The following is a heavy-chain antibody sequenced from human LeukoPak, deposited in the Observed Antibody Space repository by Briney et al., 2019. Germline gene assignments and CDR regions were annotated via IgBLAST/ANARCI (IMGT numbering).Heavy chain of an antibody. D-gene: IGHD6-13*01. J-gene: IGHJ4*02. CDR2: IYPGDSDT. Sequence: GESLKISCKGFGYSFTAYWIGWVRQMPGQGLEWMGLIYPGDSDTRYSPSFQGQVTISADKSFTTAYLQWSSLKASDTAMYYCARGISSASLDYWGQGTLVTVSS. V-gene: IGHV5-51*01. CDR3: ARGISSASLDY. CDR1: GYSFTAYW.